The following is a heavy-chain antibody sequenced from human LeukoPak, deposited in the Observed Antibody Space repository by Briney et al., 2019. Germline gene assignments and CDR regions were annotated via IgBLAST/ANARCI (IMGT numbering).Heavy chain of an antibody. V-gene: IGHV4-39*01. Sequence: SETLSLTCTVSGGSISSSSYYWGWIRQPPGKGLEWIGSIYYSGSTYYNPSLKSRVTISVDTSKNQFSLKLSSVTAADTAVYYCARLKWWSSVVVNYWGQGTLVTVSS. J-gene: IGHJ4*02. CDR3: ARLKWWSSVVVNY. CDR1: GGSISSSSYY. D-gene: IGHD3-22*01. CDR2: IYYSGST.